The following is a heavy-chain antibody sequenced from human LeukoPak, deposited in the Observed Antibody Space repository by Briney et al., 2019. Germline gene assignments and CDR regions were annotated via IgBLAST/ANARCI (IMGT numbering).Heavy chain of an antibody. D-gene: IGHD5-18*01. V-gene: IGHV3-11*01. Sequence: GGSLRLSCAASGFTFSDYYMSWIRQAPGKGLEWVSYISSSGSTIYYADSVKGRFTISRDNAKNSLYLQMNSLRAEDTAVYYCATPHARPTAYYYYGMDVWGQGTTVTVSS. J-gene: IGHJ6*02. CDR2: ISSSGSTI. CDR1: GFTFSDYY. CDR3: ATPHARPTAYYYYGMDV.